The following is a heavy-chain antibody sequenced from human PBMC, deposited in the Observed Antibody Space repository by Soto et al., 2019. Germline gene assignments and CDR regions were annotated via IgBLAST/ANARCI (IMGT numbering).Heavy chain of an antibody. CDR1: GGTLTSYT. V-gene: IGHV1-69*02. CDR2: IIPLVEMA. D-gene: IGHD3-10*01. J-gene: IGHJ2*01. Sequence: QVQLVQSGPEVKKPGSSVKVSCTASGGTLTSYTINWVRQAPGQGLEWMGRIIPLVEMANYAQKFQGRITITANAPTSAPYMELSSLRSEDTAVYYCARGDTSFDIWGRGTLITVSS. CDR3: ARGDTSFDI.